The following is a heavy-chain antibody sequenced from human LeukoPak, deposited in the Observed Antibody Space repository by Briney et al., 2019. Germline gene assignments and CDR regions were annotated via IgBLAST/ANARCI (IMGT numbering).Heavy chain of an antibody. CDR2: IYYSGTT. Sequence: SETLSLTCTVSGGSIRSSSFYGGWSRQPPGEGLGWIGTIYYSGTTYYNPSLGSRVTISLDTSKTQFSLKLTSVTAADTAVYYCARRSTKENGFDFWGQGTLVTVSS. CDR1: GGSIRSSSFY. CDR3: ARRSTKENGFDF. V-gene: IGHV4-39*01. D-gene: IGHD1-1*01. J-gene: IGHJ4*02.